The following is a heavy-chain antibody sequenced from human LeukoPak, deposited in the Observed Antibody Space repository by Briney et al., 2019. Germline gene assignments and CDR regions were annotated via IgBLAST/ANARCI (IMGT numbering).Heavy chain of an antibody. V-gene: IGHV1-8*01. CDR3: ARGWDQLGYCSGDSCHSMDV. Sequence: GASVKVSCEASGYAFTSYDINWVRQATGQGPEWMGWMNPNSGNTGYAQKFQGRVTMTRNPSISTAYMEVSGLRSEDTAVYYCARGWDQLGYCSGDSCHSMDVWGQGTTVTVSS. CDR2: MNPNSGNT. CDR1: GYAFTSYD. J-gene: IGHJ6*02. D-gene: IGHD2-15*01.